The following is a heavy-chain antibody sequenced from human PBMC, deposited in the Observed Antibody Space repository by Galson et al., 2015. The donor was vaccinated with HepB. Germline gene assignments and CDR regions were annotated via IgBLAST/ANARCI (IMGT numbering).Heavy chain of an antibody. CDR3: ARVTPTVTTYWGSPNWFDP. Sequence: SVKVSCKASGYTFTGYYMHWVRQAPGQGLEWMGRINPNSGGTNYAQKFQGRVTMTRDTSISTAYMELSRLRSDDTAVYYCARVTPTVTTYWGSPNWFDPWGQGTLVTVSS. CDR1: GYTFTGYY. CDR2: INPNSGGT. D-gene: IGHD4-17*01. J-gene: IGHJ5*02. V-gene: IGHV1-2*06.